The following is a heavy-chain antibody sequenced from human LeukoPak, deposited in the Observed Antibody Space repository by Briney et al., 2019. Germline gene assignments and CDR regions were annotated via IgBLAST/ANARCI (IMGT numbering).Heavy chain of an antibody. CDR2: VSGSGDRT. D-gene: IGHD3-3*01. V-gene: IGHV3-23*01. Sequence: PGGSLRLSCAASGFTFANSDMGWVRQAPGKGLQWVSSVSGSGDRTYYADSVKGRFTISRDNSKNTLHLRMNGLRADDTAVYYCARGGDFWSGYSRGYYMGVWGKGTTVTVSS. J-gene: IGHJ6*03. CDR1: GFTFANSD. CDR3: ARGGDFWSGYSRGYYMGV.